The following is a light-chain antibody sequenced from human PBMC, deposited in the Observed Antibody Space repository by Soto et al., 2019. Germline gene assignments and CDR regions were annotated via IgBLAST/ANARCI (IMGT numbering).Light chain of an antibody. V-gene: IGLV2-14*01. CDR3: SSYTSSSTLV. CDR1: SSDVGGYNY. Sequence: QSVLTQPASVSGSPGQSITISCTGTSSDVGGYNYVSWYQQHPGKAPKLMIYEVSNRPSGISNRFSGSKSGNTASLTISGLQPEDEADYCCSSYTSSSTLVFGGGTQLTVL. J-gene: IGLJ3*02. CDR2: EVS.